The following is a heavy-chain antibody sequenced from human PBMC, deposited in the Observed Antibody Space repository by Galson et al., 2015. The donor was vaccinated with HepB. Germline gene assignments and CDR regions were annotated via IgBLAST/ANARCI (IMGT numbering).Heavy chain of an antibody. CDR2: ISSSSSTI. Sequence: SLRLSCAASGFTFSSYSMNWVRQAPGKGLEWVSYISSSSSTIYYADSVKGRFTISRDNAKNSLYLQMNSLRAEDTAVYYCARDKGIAVEGGMDVWGQGTTVTVSS. V-gene: IGHV3-48*01. J-gene: IGHJ6*02. D-gene: IGHD6-19*01. CDR3: ARDKGIAVEGGMDV. CDR1: GFTFSSYS.